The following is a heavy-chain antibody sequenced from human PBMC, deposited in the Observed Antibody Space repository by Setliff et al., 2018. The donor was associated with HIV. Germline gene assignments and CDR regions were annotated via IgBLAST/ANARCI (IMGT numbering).Heavy chain of an antibody. J-gene: IGHJ3*01. V-gene: IGHV1-69*06. CDR2: IIPLLGTP. CDR3: ARDRSGIAVAAPDAFDV. Sequence: SVKVSCKASGGSFRNYAINWVRQAPGQGLEWMGGIIPLLGTPNYAHKFQGRVTITADKYSSTVYMELSSLRSEDSAVFYCARDRSGIAVAAPDAFDVWGQGTMVTVSS. D-gene: IGHD6-19*01. CDR1: GGSFRNYA.